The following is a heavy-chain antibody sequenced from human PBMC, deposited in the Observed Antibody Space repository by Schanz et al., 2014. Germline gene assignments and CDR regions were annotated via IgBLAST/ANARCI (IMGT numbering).Heavy chain of an antibody. CDR1: GFIFDDYG. CDR3: AQTRGTFMVPIDN. J-gene: IGHJ4*02. CDR2: INWNGGDT. V-gene: IGHV3-20*04. Sequence: EVLLLESGGRVERPGGSLRLSCAASGFIFDDYGMSWVRQVPGKGLEWVSGINWNGGDTSYADSVKGRFIISRDNARNSLYLQLNSLRVEDSGVYFCAQTRGTFMVPIDNWGQGVRVIVSS. D-gene: IGHD3-3*02.